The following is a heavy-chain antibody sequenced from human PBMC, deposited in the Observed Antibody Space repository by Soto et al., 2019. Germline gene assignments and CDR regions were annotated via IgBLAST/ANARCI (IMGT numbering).Heavy chain of an antibody. Sequence: ASVEVSCKASGYTFTSYAMHWVRQAPGQRLEWMGWINAGNGNTKYSQKFQGRVTITRDTSASTAYMELSSLRSEDTAVYYCARVRPPNWFDPWGQGTLVTVSS. CDR3: ARVRPPNWFDP. CDR2: INAGNGNT. CDR1: GYTFTSYA. V-gene: IGHV1-3*01. J-gene: IGHJ5*02.